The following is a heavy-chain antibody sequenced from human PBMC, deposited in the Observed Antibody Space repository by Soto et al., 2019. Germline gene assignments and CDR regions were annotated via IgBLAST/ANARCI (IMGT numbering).Heavy chain of an antibody. J-gene: IGHJ4*02. Sequence: GASVKVSCKASGYTFTSYAISWVRQAPGQGLEWMGWISAYNGNTIYAQKFQGRVTMTEDTSTDTAYMELSSLRSEDTAVYYCATGGSSSSWPRGYFDYWGQGTLITVS. CDR1: GYTFTSYA. CDR2: ISAYNGNT. D-gene: IGHD6-13*01. V-gene: IGHV1-18*01. CDR3: ATGGSSSSWPRGYFDY.